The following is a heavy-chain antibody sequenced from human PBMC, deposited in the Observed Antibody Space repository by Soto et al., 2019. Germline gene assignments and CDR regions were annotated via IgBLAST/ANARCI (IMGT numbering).Heavy chain of an antibody. J-gene: IGHJ4*02. CDR3: AKSGQYQLPHLR. CDR1: GGSISSISYY. Sequence: SETLSLTCTVSGGSISSISYYWGWIRQPPGKGLEWIGSIYYSGSTYYNPSLKSRVTISVDTSKNQFSLKLSSVTAADTAVYYCAKSGQYQLPHLRWGQGTLVTVSS. D-gene: IGHD2-2*01. V-gene: IGHV4-39*01. CDR2: IYYSGST.